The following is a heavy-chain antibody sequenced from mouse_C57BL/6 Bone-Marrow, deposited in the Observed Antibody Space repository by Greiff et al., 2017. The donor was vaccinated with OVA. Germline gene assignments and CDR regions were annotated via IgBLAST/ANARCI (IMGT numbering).Heavy chain of an antibody. D-gene: IGHD2-5*01. CDR2: IDPETGGT. CDR1: GYTFTDYD. J-gene: IGHJ4*01. V-gene: IGHV1-15*01. Sequence: VQLQQSGAELVRPGASVTLSCKASGYTFTDYDMHWVKQTPVHGLEWIGAIDPETGGTAYNQKFKGKAILTADKSSSTAYMELRSLTSEDSAVYYCTREYSNYYDKDYWGQGTSVTVTA. CDR3: TREYSNYYDKDY.